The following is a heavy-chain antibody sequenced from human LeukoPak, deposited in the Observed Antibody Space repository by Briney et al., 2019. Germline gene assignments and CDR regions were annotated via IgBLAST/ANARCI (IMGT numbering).Heavy chain of an antibody. CDR2: INPNSGGT. CDR3: ARDLHGDYDRLDC. D-gene: IGHD4-17*01. V-gene: IGHV1-2*02. Sequence: ASVKVSCKASGYTFTGYYMHWVRQAPGQGLEWMGWINPNSGGTNYAQKFQGRVTMTRDTSISTAYMELSRLRSDDTAVYYCARDLHGDYDRLDCWGQGTLVTVSS. J-gene: IGHJ4*02. CDR1: GYTFTGYY.